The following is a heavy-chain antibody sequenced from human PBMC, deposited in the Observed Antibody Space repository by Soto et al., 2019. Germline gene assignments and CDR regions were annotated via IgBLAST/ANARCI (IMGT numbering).Heavy chain of an antibody. V-gene: IGHV4-61*08. Sequence: EVLSVTWTVAGGPVNSDDYAWSWIRQPPGKGLEWIGYIYSSGRTNYNPSLMSRVTISLDTSRNQFYLKLSSVTAADTAVFFCAREYSNSPEAFDSWGQGTLVTVSS. CDR1: GGPVNSDDYA. CDR2: IYSSGRT. D-gene: IGHD1-26*01. CDR3: AREYSNSPEAFDS. J-gene: IGHJ4*02.